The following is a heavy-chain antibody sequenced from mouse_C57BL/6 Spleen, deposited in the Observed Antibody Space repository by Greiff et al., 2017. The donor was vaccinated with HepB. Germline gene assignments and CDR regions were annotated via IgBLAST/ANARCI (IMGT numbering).Heavy chain of an antibody. CDR2: ISDGGSYT. CDR1: GFTFSSYA. V-gene: IGHV5-4*03. CDR3: ARAPHYYGSSPFDC. D-gene: IGHD1-1*01. Sequence: EVMLVESGGGLVKPGGSLKLSCAASGFTFSSYAMSWVRQTPEKRLEWVATISDGGSYTYYPDNVKGRFTISRDNPKNNLYLQMSQLQSEDTTMYCCARAPHYYGSSPFDCWGQGTTLTVSS. J-gene: IGHJ2*01.